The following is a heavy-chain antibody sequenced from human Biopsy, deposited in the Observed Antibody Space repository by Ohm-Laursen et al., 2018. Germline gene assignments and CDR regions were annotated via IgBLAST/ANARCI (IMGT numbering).Heavy chain of an antibody. D-gene: IGHD2/OR15-2a*01. J-gene: IGHJ3*01. Sequence: GSLRLSCSASGFTFSTYWMTWVRQAPGKGLEWGANIKRDGSQSNHADSVKGRFTISRDNAKNSLYLQMNSLRAEDTAVYYCTRDTTYYAGTTYYDALDVWGQGTTVTVSS. CDR3: TRDTTYYAGTTYYDALDV. V-gene: IGHV3-7*01. CDR2: IKRDGSQS. CDR1: GFTFSTYW.